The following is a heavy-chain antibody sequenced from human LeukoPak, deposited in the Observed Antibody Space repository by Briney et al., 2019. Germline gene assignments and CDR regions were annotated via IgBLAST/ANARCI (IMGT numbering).Heavy chain of an antibody. Sequence: PSETLSLTCTVSGGSISSYYWSWIRQPAGKGLEWIGRIYTSGSTNYNPSLKSRVNMSADTSKNQFSLKLSSVTAADTAVYYCARVRYSYYYDSSGYRHYYYYYMDVWGKGTTVTASS. J-gene: IGHJ6*03. V-gene: IGHV4-4*07. CDR1: GGSISSYY. D-gene: IGHD3-22*01. CDR3: ARVRYSYYYDSSGYRHYYYYYMDV. CDR2: IYTSGST.